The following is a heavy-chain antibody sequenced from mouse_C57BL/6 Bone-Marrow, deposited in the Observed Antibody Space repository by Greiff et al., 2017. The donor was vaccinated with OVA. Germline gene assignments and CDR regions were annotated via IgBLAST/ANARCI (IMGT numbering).Heavy chain of an antibody. Sequence: EVKVEESGGGLVKPGGSLKLSCAASGFTFSSYAMSWVRQTPEKRLEWVATISDGGSYTYYPDNVKGRFTISRDNAKNNLYLQMSHLKSEDTAMYYCARVGYYGSSFAYWGQGTLVTVSA. CDR3: ARVGYYGSSFAY. V-gene: IGHV5-4*03. J-gene: IGHJ3*01. CDR1: GFTFSSYA. CDR2: ISDGGSYT. D-gene: IGHD1-1*01.